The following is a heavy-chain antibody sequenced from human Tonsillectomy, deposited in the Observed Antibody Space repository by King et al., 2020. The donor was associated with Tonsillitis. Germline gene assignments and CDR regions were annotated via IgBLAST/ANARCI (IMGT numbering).Heavy chain of an antibody. Sequence: VQLVESGGGLVKPGGSLRLSCAASGFTFSDSYMSWIRQAPGKGLEWVSYISSSSSYTHYADSVKGRFTISRDNAKNSLYLQMNSLRAEDTAVYYCARDPGTAAADSNWFDPWGQGTLVTVSS. CDR1: GFTFSDSY. CDR3: ARDPGTAAADSNWFDP. V-gene: IGHV3-11*05. D-gene: IGHD6-13*01. CDR2: ISSSSSYT. J-gene: IGHJ5*02.